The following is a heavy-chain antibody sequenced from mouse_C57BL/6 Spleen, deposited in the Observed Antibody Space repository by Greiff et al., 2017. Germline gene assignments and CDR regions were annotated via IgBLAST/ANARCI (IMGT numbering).Heavy chain of an antibody. V-gene: IGHV1-81*01. CDR2: IYPRSGNT. CDR3: ARRPPSTMITRYFDD. D-gene: IGHD2-4*01. CDR1: GYTFTSYG. Sequence: VKLMESGAELARPGASVKLSCKASGYTFTSYGISWVKQRTGQGLEWIGEIYPRSGNTYYNEKFKGTATLTADKSSSTAYMELRSLTSEDSAVYFCARRPPSTMITRYFDDWGQGTTLTVSS. J-gene: IGHJ2*01.